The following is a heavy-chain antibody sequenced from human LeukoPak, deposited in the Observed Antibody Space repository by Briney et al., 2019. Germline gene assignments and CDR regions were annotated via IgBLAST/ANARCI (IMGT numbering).Heavy chain of an antibody. D-gene: IGHD2-2*02. CDR2: ISYDGSNK. Sequence: PGRSLRLSCAASGFTFSSYGMHWVRQAPGKGLEWVAVISYDGSNKYYADSVKGRFTISRDNSKNTLYLQMNSLRAEDTAVYYCAKDRGFRCSSTSCYTGPLDYWGQGTLVTVAS. CDR3: AKDRGFRCSSTSCYTGPLDY. V-gene: IGHV3-30*18. CDR1: GFTFSSYG. J-gene: IGHJ4*02.